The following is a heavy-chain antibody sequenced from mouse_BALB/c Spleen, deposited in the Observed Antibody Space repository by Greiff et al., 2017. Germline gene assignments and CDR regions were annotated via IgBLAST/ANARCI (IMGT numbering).Heavy chain of an antibody. CDR2: IWSGGST. D-gene: IGHD1-2*01. V-gene: IGHV2-2*02. Sequence: VKLVESGPGLVQPSQSLSITCTVSGFSLTSYGVHWVRQSPGKGLEWLGVIWSGGSTDYNAAFISRLSISKDNSKSQVFFKMNSLQANDTAIYYCARSPFITTATAWFAYWGQGTLVTVSA. CDR3: ARSPFITTATAWFAY. CDR1: GFSLTSYG. J-gene: IGHJ3*01.